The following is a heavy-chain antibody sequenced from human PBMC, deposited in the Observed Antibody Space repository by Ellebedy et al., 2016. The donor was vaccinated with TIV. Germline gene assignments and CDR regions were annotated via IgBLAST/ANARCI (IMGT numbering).Heavy chain of an antibody. CDR2: IYYSGST. J-gene: IGHJ5*02. V-gene: IGHV4-61*01. CDR3: ARGAVAEVDP. CDR1: GGSVSSGSYY. D-gene: IGHD6-19*01. Sequence: MPSETLSLTCTVSGGSVSSGSYYWSWIRQPPGKGLEWIGYIYYSGSTNYNPSLKSRVTISVDTSKNQFSLKLSSVTAADTAVYYCARGAVAEVDPWGQGTLVTVSS.